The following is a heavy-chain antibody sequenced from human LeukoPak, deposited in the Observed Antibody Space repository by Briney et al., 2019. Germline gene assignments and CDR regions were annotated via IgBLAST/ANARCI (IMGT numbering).Heavy chain of an antibody. CDR1: GFTFSSYG. D-gene: IGHD2-2*01. J-gene: IGHJ6*04. V-gene: IGHV3-30*18. Sequence: GGSLRLSCAASGFTFSSYGMHWVRQAPGKGLEWVAFISYDGSNKYYADSVKGRFTISRDNSKNTLYLQMNSLRAEDTAVYYCAKDGSTSLAGYYYGMDVWGKGTTVTVSS. CDR2: ISYDGSNK. CDR3: AKDGSTSLAGYYYGMDV.